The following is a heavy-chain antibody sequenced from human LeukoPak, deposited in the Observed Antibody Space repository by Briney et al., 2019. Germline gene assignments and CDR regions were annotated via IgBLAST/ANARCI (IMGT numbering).Heavy chain of an antibody. CDR3: ASGRTDIVVVPATLRNYYFDY. CDR2: IIPIFGTA. CDR1: GGTFSSYA. V-gene: IGHV1-69*13. J-gene: IGHJ4*02. Sequence: ASVKVSCKASGGTFSSYAISWVRQAPGQGLEWMGGIIPIFGTANYAQKFQGRVTITADEATNKDYMERSRQRGEERAVYYCASGRTDIVVVPATLRNYYFDYWGQGTLVTVSS. D-gene: IGHD2-2*01.